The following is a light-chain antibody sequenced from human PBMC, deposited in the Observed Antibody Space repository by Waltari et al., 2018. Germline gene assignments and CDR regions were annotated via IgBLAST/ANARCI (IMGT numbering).Light chain of an antibody. CDR2: AAS. V-gene: IGKV1-17*03. Sequence: DMQMNQSPAAMSGSVGDRVTIPCLSSQGISNYLAWFQQKPGNVPKRLIYAASSLQGAVPSRFIGSGSGTEFTLTISSLQPEDFATYYCLQHRTYPLTFGGGTKVEIK. CDR3: LQHRTYPLT. CDR1: QGISNY. J-gene: IGKJ4*01.